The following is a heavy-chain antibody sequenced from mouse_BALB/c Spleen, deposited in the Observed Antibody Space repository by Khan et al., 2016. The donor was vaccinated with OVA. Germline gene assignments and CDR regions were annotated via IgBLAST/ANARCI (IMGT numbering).Heavy chain of an antibody. CDR2: INPSNGDT. D-gene: IGHD3-3*01. CDR1: GYTFTSFY. J-gene: IGHJ3*01. Sequence: QVQLQQPGAELVKPGASVKISCKASGYTFTSFYMYWVKQRPGQGLEWIGGINPSNGDTHFYEKFKSKATLTVDTSSTTAYMQFSSLTSEDSAVFYDGRTGDEGPFAYWGQGTLVTVSA. CDR3: GRTGDEGPFAY. V-gene: IGHV1S81*02.